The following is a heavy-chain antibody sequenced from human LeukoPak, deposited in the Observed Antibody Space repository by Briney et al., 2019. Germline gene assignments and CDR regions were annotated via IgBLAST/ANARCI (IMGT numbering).Heavy chain of an antibody. J-gene: IGHJ5*02. V-gene: IGHV1-8*01. D-gene: IGHD2-21*02. CDR3: VRGRRHIVVVTAQRVWFDP. CDR1: GYTFTSYD. Sequence: ASVKVSCKASGYTFTSYDINWVRQATGQGLEWMGWMNPNSGNTGYAQKFQGRVTMTRNTSISTAYMALRSVRSEETAVYYCVRGRRHIVVVTAQRVWFDPWGQGTLVAVSS. CDR2: MNPNSGNT.